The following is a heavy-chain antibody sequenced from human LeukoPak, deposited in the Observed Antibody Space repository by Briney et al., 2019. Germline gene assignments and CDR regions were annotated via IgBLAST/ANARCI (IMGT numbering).Heavy chain of an antibody. D-gene: IGHD1-1*01. Sequence: GESLKISCKGSGYSFGSYXIGWVRQMPGRGLEWMGIIYPGDSDTRYSPSFQGQVTISADKSINTAYLQWSSLKASDSAMYYCASQLENWGCWGQGTLVTVSS. CDR3: ASQLENWGC. CDR1: GYSFGSYX. V-gene: IGHV5-51*01. J-gene: IGHJ4*02. CDR2: IYPGDSDT.